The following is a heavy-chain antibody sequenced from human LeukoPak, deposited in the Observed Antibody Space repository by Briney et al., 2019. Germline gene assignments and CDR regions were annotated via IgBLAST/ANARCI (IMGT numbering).Heavy chain of an antibody. V-gene: IGHV1-18*01. CDR1: GYTFTSYG. D-gene: IGHD3-10*01. Sequence: ASVKVSCKASGYTFTSYGISWVGQAPGQGLEWMGWISAYNGNTNYRQKLQGRVTMTTDTSTSTAYMDLRSLRSDDTAIYYCARDSPDGSGTYYNDSPDYWGQGTLVTVSS. CDR2: ISAYNGNT. CDR3: ARDSPDGSGTYYNDSPDY. J-gene: IGHJ4*02.